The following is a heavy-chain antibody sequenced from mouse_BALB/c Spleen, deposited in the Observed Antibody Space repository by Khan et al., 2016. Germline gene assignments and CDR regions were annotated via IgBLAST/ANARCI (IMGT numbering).Heavy chain of an antibody. D-gene: IGHD2-1*01. Sequence: QVQLQQPGTELVRPGASVKLSCKASGYSFTRYWMNWVKPRPGQGLEWIGMIHPSDSESRLNQKFKDKATLTVDNSSSIAYMQLSSPTSEDSAVYYCTRSAYGNHPYYAMDYWGQGTSVTVSS. CDR2: IHPSDSES. CDR1: GYSFTRYW. CDR3: TRSAYGNHPYYAMDY. J-gene: IGHJ4*01. V-gene: IGHV1-61*01.